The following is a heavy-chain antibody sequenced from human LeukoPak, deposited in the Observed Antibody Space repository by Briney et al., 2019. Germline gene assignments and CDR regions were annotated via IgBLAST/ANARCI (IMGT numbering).Heavy chain of an antibody. J-gene: IGHJ4*02. CDR1: GGSISSSNW. Sequence: SETLSLTCAVSGGSISSSNWWSWVRQPPGKGLEWIGEIYHSGSTNYNPSLKSRVTISVDKSKNQFSLKLSSVTAADTAVYYCARRGYDFWSGRYFDYWGQGTLVTVSS. D-gene: IGHD3-3*01. CDR2: IYHSGST. V-gene: IGHV4-4*02. CDR3: ARRGYDFWSGRYFDY.